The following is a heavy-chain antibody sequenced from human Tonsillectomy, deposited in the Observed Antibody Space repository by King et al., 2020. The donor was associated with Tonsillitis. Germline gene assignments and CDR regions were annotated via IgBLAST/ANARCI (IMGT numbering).Heavy chain of an antibody. V-gene: IGHV3-23*04. CDR1: GFTFSSYA. J-gene: IGHJ2*01. CDR3: ARDERHYDVWNGHYTSNWYFDL. Sequence: VQLVESGGGLVQPGGSLRLSCGVSGFTFSSYAMTWVRQAPGKGLEWVSGLSNSGGSTYYADSVKGRFTISRDNSRNTLYLQMNSLRADDTAIYYCARDERHYDVWNGHYTSNWYFDLWGRGTLVTVSS. D-gene: IGHD3-3*01. CDR2: LSNSGGST.